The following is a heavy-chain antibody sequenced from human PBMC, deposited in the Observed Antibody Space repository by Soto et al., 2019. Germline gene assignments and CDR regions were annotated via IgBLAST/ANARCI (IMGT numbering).Heavy chain of an antibody. Sequence: QVQLVQSGAEVKKPGASVKVSCKASGYTFTSYAMHWVRQAPGQRLEWMGWINAGNGNTKYSQKFQGRVTITRDTSASTAYMELSSLRSEDTAVYYCARGLPRGYCSGGSSPGDYWGQGTLVTVSS. CDR3: ARGLPRGYCSGGSSPGDY. V-gene: IGHV1-3*01. CDR1: GYTFTSYA. D-gene: IGHD2-15*01. CDR2: INAGNGNT. J-gene: IGHJ4*02.